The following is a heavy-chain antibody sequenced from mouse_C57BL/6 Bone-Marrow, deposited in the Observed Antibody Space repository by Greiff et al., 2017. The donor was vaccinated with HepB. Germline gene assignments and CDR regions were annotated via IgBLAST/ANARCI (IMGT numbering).Heavy chain of an antibody. CDR2: ISSGGSYT. D-gene: IGHD2-2*01. CDR3: ARHPYGYDDYFDY. CDR1: GFTFSSYG. V-gene: IGHV5-6*01. J-gene: IGHJ2*01. Sequence: EVQRVESGGDLVKPGGSLKLSCAASGFTFSSYGMSWVRQTPDKRLEWVATISSGGSYTYYPDSVKGRFTISRDNAKNTLYLQMSSLKSEDTAMYYCARHPYGYDDYFDYWGQGTTLTVSS.